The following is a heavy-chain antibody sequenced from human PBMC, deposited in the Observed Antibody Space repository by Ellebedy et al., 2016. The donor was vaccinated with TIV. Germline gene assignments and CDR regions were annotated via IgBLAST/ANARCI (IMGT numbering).Heavy chain of an antibody. CDR3: ARDPSLYYYDSSGYYDY. V-gene: IGHV1-46*01. D-gene: IGHD3-22*01. CDR2: INPSGGST. CDR1: GYTFTSYY. J-gene: IGHJ4*02. Sequence: AASVKVSCKASGYTFTSYYMHWVRQAPGQGLEWMGIINPSGGSTSYAQKFQGRVTMTRDTSTSTVYVELSSLRSEDTAVYYCARDPSLYYYDSSGYYDYWGQGTLVTVSS.